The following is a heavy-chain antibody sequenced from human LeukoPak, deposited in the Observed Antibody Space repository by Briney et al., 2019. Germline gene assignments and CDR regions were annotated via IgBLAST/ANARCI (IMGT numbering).Heavy chain of an antibody. CDR2: IHYSGTPT. D-gene: IGHD3-16*01. Sequence: SETLSLTCSVYGASITSGRYYWGWMRQAPGKGLEWIGTIHYSGTPTFYNPSLESRVSLFSDTSRNDFTLRLRSVTAADTAVYYCAAGGDDAKAGYWGQGTLVTVSS. V-gene: IGHV4-39*02. CDR3: AAGGDDAKAGY. J-gene: IGHJ4*02. CDR1: GASITSGRYY.